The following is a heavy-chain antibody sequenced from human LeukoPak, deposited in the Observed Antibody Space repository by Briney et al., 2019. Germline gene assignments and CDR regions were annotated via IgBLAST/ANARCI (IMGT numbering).Heavy chain of an antibody. V-gene: IGHV3-30*18. CDR2: ISYDGSNK. D-gene: IGHD6-19*01. CDR1: GFIFNDYS. Sequence: GGSLRLSCVGSGFIFNDYSMNWVRQAPGKGLEWVAVISYDGSNKYYADSVKGRFTISRDNSKNTLYLQMNSLRAEDTAVYYCAKGGSGWYLDYWGQGTLVTVSS. CDR3: AKGGSGWYLDY. J-gene: IGHJ4*02.